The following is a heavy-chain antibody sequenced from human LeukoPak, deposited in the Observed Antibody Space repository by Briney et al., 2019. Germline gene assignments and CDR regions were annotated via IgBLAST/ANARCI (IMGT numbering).Heavy chain of an antibody. CDR1: GFTFDDYA. CDR2: ISWNSGSI. D-gene: IGHD2-2*01. V-gene: IGHV3-9*01. J-gene: IGHJ6*03. CDR3: AKGHCSSTSCFPYYYYYMDV. Sequence: GGSLRLSCAASGFTFDDYAMHWVRQAPGKGLEWVSGISWNSGSIGYADSVKGRFTISRGNAKNSLYLQMNSLRAEDTALYYCAKGHCSSTSCFPYYYYYMDVWGKGTTVTVSS.